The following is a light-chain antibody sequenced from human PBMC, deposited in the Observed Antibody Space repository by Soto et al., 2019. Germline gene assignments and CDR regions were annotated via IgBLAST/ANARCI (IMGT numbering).Light chain of an antibody. V-gene: IGLV1-51*01. CDR3: GTWDSSLSAAHE. CDR2: DNN. Sequence: QSVLTQPPSVSAAPGQKVTISCSGSSSNIGNNYVSWYQQLPGTAPKLLIYDNNKRPSGIPDRFSGSKSGTSATLGITGLQTGDEADYYCGTWDSSLSAAHEFGGGTKLTVL. CDR1: SSNIGNNY. J-gene: IGLJ2*01.